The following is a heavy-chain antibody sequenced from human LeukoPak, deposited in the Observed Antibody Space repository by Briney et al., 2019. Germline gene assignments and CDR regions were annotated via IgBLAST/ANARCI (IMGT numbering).Heavy chain of an antibody. V-gene: IGHV4-38-2*01. CDR1: GYSISSGYY. J-gene: IGHJ4*02. CDR3: ARYGYCSSTSCYREGFDY. CDR2: IYHSGST. Sequence: SETLSLTCDVSGYSISSGYYWGWIRQPPGKGLEWIGSIYHSGSTYYNPSLKSRVTISVDTSKDQFSLKLSSVTAADTAVYYCARYGYCSSTSCYREGFDYWGQGTLVTVSS. D-gene: IGHD2-2*02.